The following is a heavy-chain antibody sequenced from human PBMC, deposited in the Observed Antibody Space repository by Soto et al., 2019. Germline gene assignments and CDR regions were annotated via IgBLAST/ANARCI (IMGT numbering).Heavy chain of an antibody. CDR3: ARGRYGDY. J-gene: IGHJ4*02. Sequence: QVHLVQSGAEVKKSGASVKVSCKGSGYDFTTYGITWVRQAPGQRLEWMAWISAHNGNTDYAQKLQGRVPVTRDTSTSTAYMELSSLRSDDTAVYYWARGRYGDYWGQGALVTVSS. CDR2: ISAHNGNT. V-gene: IGHV1-18*01. D-gene: IGHD1-1*01. CDR1: GYDFTTYG.